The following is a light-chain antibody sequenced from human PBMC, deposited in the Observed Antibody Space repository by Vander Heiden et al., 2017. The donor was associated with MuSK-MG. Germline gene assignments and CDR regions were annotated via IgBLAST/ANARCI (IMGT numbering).Light chain of an antibody. J-gene: IGKJ1*01. V-gene: IGKV2-28*01. Sequence: IVMTQSPLSLPVTPGEPASLSCRSSQSLLHGNGYNYLDWYLQKPGQSPQLLIYLGAYRASGVPDRFSGSGSGTDFTLKISRVEAEDVGVYYCMQALQTTWTFGQGTRVEIK. CDR3: MQALQTTWT. CDR1: QSLLHGNGYNY. CDR2: LGA.